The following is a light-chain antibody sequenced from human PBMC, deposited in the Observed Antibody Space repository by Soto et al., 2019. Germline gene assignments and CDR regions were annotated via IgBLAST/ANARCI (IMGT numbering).Light chain of an antibody. V-gene: IGLV2-8*01. Sequence: QSVLTQPPSASGSPGQSVTISCTGTSSDVGGYNYVSWYQQHPGKAPKLMIYEVSKRPSGVPDRFSGSKSGNTASLTVSGLQAEDEADYYCSSYAGSNNFERVFGRGTQLTVL. CDR3: SSYAGSNNFERV. CDR2: EVS. CDR1: SSDVGGYNY. J-gene: IGLJ3*02.